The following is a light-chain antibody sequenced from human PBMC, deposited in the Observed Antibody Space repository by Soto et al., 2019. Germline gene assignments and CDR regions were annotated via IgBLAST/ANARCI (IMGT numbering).Light chain of an antibody. CDR1: QSVSSN. CDR2: DAS. V-gene: IGKV3-15*01. J-gene: IGKJ5*01. Sequence: EILLTQSPSTLSVSAGERATLSCRASQSVSSNLAWHQQKPGQAPRILMYDASTRATGIPARFRGSGSGTEFTLTISSLQSEDFELYYCQQYHNWPITFGQGTRLEIK. CDR3: QQYHNWPIT.